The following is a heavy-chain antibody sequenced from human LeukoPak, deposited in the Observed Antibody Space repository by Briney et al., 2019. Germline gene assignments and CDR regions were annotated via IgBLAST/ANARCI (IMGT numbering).Heavy chain of an antibody. CDR3: ARGPLYQVPYYFHYYGLDV. CDR1: GFTFSSYW. D-gene: IGHD2-2*01. CDR2: INHNGNVN. Sequence: GGSLRLSCAASGFTFSSYWMDWARQAPGKGLEWVASINHNGNVNYYVDSVKGRFTISRDNAKNSLYLQMNSLRAEDTAVYYCARGPLYQVPYYFHYYGLDVWGQGTTVTVSS. J-gene: IGHJ6*02. V-gene: IGHV3-7*03.